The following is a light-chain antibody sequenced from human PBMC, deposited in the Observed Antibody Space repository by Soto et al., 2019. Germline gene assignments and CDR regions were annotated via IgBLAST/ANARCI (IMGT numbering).Light chain of an antibody. CDR1: QSVSSN. V-gene: IGKV3-15*01. CDR2: GAS. J-gene: IGKJ1*01. CDR3: QQYNNWPPGT. Sequence: ILLTQSPATLSLSPGERATLSCRASQSVSSNLAWYQQKPGQAPRLLIYGASTRATGIPARFSGSGSGTEFTLTISSLQSEDFAVYYCQQYNNWPPGTFGQGTKVDNK.